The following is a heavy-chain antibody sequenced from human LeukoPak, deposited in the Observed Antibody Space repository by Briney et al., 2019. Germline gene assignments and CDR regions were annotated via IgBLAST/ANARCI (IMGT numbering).Heavy chain of an antibody. J-gene: IGHJ4*02. Sequence: ASVKVSCKASGYTFTGYYMHWVRQAPGQGLEWMGWINPNSGGTNYAQKFQGRVTMTGDTSISTAYMELSRLRSDDTAVYYCARMYYYDSSGYYEGFDYWGQGTLVTVSS. V-gene: IGHV1-2*02. CDR3: ARMYYYDSSGYYEGFDY. CDR2: INPNSGGT. D-gene: IGHD3-22*01. CDR1: GYTFTGYY.